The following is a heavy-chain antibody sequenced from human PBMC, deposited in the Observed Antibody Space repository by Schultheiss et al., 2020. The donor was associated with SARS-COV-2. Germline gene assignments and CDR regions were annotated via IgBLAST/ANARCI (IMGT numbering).Heavy chain of an antibody. V-gene: IGHV4-39*07. CDR3: ARGGYYDSSGYYPILDY. CDR2: IYYSGST. D-gene: IGHD3-22*01. J-gene: IGHJ4*02. CDR1: GGSISSSSYY. Sequence: SQTLSLTCTVSGGSISSSSYYWGWIRQPPGKGLEWIGSIYYSGSTYYNPSLKSRVTISVDTSKNQFSLKKSSVTAADTAVYYCARGGYYDSSGYYPILDYWGQGTLVTVSS.